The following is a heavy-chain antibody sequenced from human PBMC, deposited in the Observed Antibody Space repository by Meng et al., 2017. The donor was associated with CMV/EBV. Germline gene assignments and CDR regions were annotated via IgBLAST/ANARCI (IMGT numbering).Heavy chain of an antibody. V-gene: IGHV3-21*01. D-gene: IGHD6-13*01. CDR1: GFTFSSYS. CDR3: AREVIAAAGISYYYYYGMDV. Sequence: GESLKISCAASGFTFSSYSMNWVRQAPGKGLEWVSSISSSSSYIYYADSVKGRFTISRGNAKNSLYLQMNSLRAEDTAVYYCAREVIAAAGISYYYYYGMDVWGQGTTVTVSS. J-gene: IGHJ6*02. CDR2: ISSSSSYI.